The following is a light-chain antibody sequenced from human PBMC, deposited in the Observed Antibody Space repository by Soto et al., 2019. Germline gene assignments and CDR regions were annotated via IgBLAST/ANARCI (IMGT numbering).Light chain of an antibody. CDR2: AAS. CDR3: QQRYSTPPP. CDR1: QSISSY. V-gene: IGKV1-39*01. Sequence: DIQMTQSPSSLSASVGDRVTITCRASQSISSYLNWYQQKPGKAPKLLIYAASSLQSGVPSRFSDSGSGTDFTLTISSLQPEDFATYYCQQRYSTPPPFGQGPKVDIK. J-gene: IGKJ1*01.